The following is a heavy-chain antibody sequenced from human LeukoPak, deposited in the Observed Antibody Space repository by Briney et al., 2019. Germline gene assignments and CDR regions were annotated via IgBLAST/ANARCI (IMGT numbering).Heavy chain of an antibody. CDR2: ISYDGSNK. Sequence: GGSLRLSCAASGFTFSSYAMHWVRQAPGKGLEWVAVISYDGSNKYYADSVKGRFTISRDNSKITLYLQMNSLRAEDTAVYYCARGGYSYGYFDYWGQGTLVTVSS. V-gene: IGHV3-30*04. CDR3: ARGGYSYGYFDY. CDR1: GFTFSSYA. J-gene: IGHJ4*02. D-gene: IGHD5-18*01.